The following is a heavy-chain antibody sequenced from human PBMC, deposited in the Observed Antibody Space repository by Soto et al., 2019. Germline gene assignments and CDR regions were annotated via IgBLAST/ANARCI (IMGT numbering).Heavy chain of an antibody. CDR2: ISSSGSTI. D-gene: IGHD2-2*02. Sequence: GGSLRLSCAASGFTFSDYYMSWIRQAPGKGLEWVSYISSSGSTIYYADSVKGRFTISRDNAKNSLYLQMNSLRAEDTAVYYCARIVPAAILGNNWFDSWGQGTLVTVSS. J-gene: IGHJ5*01. CDR3: ARIVPAAILGNNWFDS. CDR1: GFTFSDYY. V-gene: IGHV3-11*01.